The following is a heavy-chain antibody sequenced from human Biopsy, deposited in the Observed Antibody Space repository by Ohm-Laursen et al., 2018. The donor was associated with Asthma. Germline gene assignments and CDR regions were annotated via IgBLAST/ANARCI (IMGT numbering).Heavy chain of an antibody. CDR3: ARDVSYGSGGSGV. J-gene: IGHJ6*02. V-gene: IGHV1-69*13. Sequence: GASVKASCNASGGTFSSYEINWARQAPGQGLEWMGGIIPIFETAHYAQKFRGRITINADESTSTIYMVLSSLRSEDTAVYYCARDVSYGSGGSGVWGQGTMVTVSS. CDR2: IIPIFETA. D-gene: IGHD3-10*01. CDR1: GGTFSSYE.